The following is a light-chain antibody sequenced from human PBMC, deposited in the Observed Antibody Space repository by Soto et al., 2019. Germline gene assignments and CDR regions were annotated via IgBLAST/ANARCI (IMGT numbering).Light chain of an antibody. CDR2: DAS. CDR3: QQRANWPRT. V-gene: IGKV3-11*01. J-gene: IGKJ1*01. Sequence: EIVLTQSPATLSLSPGERATLSCRASQSVSSYLAWYQQKPGQAPRLLIYDASNRATGIPDRFSGSGSGTDFTLTSSSLEPEDFAVYYFQQRANWPRTFGQGTKVEIK. CDR1: QSVSSY.